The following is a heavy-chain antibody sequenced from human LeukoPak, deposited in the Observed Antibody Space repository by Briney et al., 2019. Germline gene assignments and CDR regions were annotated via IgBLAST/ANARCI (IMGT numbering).Heavy chain of an antibody. V-gene: IGHV1-8*01. J-gene: IGHJ6*02. CDR2: MNPNSGNT. CDR3: ARVRYDFWSGYDPPTLDV. CDR1: GYTFTSYD. Sequence: ASVKVSCKASGYTFTSYDNNWVRQATGQGLEWMGWMNPNSGNTGYAQKFQGRVTMTRNTSISTAYMELSSLRSEDTAVYYCARVRYDFWSGYDPPTLDVWGQGTTVTVSS. D-gene: IGHD3-3*01.